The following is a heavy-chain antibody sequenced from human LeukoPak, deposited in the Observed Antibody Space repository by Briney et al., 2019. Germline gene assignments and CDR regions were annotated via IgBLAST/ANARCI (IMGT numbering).Heavy chain of an antibody. Sequence: ASVKVSCKASGYTFTNYHINWVGRAPGQGLEWMGWISASSGNRNYAQKLQGRVTMTTDTSTTTAYMELRNLRSDDTAVYYCARSSQEEAIVRPSDYWGQGTLVTVSS. CDR1: GYTFTNYH. D-gene: IGHD2-15*01. CDR2: ISASSGNR. J-gene: IGHJ4*02. V-gene: IGHV1-18*04. CDR3: ARSSQEEAIVRPSDY.